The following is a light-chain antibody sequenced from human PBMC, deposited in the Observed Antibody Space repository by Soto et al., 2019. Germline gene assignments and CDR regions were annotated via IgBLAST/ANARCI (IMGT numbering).Light chain of an antibody. CDR3: QQYGSSPET. CDR2: GAS. J-gene: IGKJ1*01. Sequence: EIVLTQSPGTLPLTPGDRATLSCRPSQSVSSSYLAWYQQKPGQAPRLXIYGASSRATGIPDRVSGSGSGTEFTLTISRLEPEDFEVYYCQQYGSSPETFGQGTKVDIK. CDR1: QSVSSSY. V-gene: IGKV3-20*01.